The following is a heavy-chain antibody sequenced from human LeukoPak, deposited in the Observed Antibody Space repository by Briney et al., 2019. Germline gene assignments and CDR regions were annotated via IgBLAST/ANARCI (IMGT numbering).Heavy chain of an antibody. CDR3: ARGDYRVGYYFDY. D-gene: IGHD4-11*01. CDR1: GGSFSGYC. Sequence: PSETLSLTCAVYGGSFSGYCWSWIRQPPGKGLEWIGEINHSGSTNYNPSLKSRVTISVDTSKNQFSLKLSSVTAADTAVYYCARGDYRVGYYFDYWGQGTLVTVSS. J-gene: IGHJ4*02. V-gene: IGHV4-34*01. CDR2: INHSGST.